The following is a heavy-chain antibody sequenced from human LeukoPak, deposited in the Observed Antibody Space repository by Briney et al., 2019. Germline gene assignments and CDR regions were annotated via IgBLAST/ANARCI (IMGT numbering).Heavy chain of an antibody. D-gene: IGHD6-13*01. Sequence: SETLSLTCTVSGGSISSYYGSWIRQPAGKGLEWIGRIYTSGSTNYNPSLKSRVTMSVDTSKNQFSLKLSSVTAADTAVYYCARASVIAAAGTYYYYMDVWGKGTTVTVSS. CDR2: IYTSGST. CDR3: ARASVIAAAGTYYYYMDV. J-gene: IGHJ6*03. CDR1: GGSISSYY. V-gene: IGHV4-4*07.